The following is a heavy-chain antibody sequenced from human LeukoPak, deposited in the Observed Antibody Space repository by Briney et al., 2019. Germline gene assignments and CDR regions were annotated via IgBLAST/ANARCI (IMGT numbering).Heavy chain of an antibody. J-gene: IGHJ4*02. D-gene: IGHD3-9*01. CDR2: IYHSGST. CDR3: ARALHDILTGYYFLDY. CDR1: GGSISSGGYS. Sequence: SETLSLTCAVSGGSISSGGYSWSWIRQPPGKGLEWIGYIYHSGSTYYNPSLKSRVTISVDRSKNQFSLKLSSVTAADTAVYYCARALHDILTGYYFLDYWGQGTLVTVSS. V-gene: IGHV4-30-2*01.